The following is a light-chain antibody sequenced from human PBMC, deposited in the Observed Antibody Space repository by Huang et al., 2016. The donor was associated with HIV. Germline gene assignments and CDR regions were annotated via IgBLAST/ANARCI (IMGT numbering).Light chain of an antibody. CDR1: QNINTF. V-gene: IGKV1-39*01. CDR2: SAS. Sequence: DIQMTQSPSSLSTFVGDRVTITCRASQNINTFLHWSQEKPGKAPRLLIYSASSLEHGVPSRFSGSASGTEFTLTVSSVQPDDSATYYCQQTYRTPYTFGQGTKLDI. CDR3: QQTYRTPYT. J-gene: IGKJ2*01.